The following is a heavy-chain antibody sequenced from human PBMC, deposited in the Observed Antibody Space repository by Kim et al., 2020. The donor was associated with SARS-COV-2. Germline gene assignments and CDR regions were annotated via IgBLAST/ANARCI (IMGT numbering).Heavy chain of an antibody. Sequence: ASVKVSCKASGYTFTGYYMHWVRQAPGQGLEWMGRINPNSGGTNYAQKFQGRVTMTRDTSISTAYMELSRLRSDDTAVYYCARDLGYCTNGVCYYFDYWGQGTLVTVSS. CDR1: GYTFTGYY. CDR3: ARDLGYCTNGVCYYFDY. J-gene: IGHJ4*02. D-gene: IGHD2-8*01. V-gene: IGHV1-2*06. CDR2: INPNSGGT.